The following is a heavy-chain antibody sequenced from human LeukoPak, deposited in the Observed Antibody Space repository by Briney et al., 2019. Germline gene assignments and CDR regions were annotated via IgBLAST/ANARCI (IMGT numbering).Heavy chain of an antibody. V-gene: IGHV1-69*05. CDR3: ARGHSGSYSGDY. D-gene: IGHD1-26*01. CDR1: GGTFSSYA. CDR2: IIPIFGTA. Sequence: SVKVSCKASGGTFSSYAISWVRQAPGQGLEWMGGIIPIFGTANYAQKFQGRVTITTDESTSTAYKELSSLRSEDTAVYYCARGHSGSYSGDYWGQGTLVTVSS. J-gene: IGHJ4*02.